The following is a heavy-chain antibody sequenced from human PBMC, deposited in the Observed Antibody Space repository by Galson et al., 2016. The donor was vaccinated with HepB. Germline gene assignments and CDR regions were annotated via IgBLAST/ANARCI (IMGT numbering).Heavy chain of an antibody. Sequence: TLSLTCTVSGGSISSGSYYWSWIRQPAGKGLEWIGRIYTSGSTNYNPPLKSRVTISVDTSKNQFSLKLSSVTAADTAVYYCARDSRSHGMAAADPWGQGVLVTVSS. CDR3: ARDSRSHGMAAADP. CDR2: IYTSGST. V-gene: IGHV4-61*02. CDR1: GGSISSGSYY. D-gene: IGHD6-13*01. J-gene: IGHJ5*02.